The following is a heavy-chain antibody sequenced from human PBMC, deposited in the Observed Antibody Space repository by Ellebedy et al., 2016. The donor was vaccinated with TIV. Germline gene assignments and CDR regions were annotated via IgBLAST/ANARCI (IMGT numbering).Heavy chain of an antibody. D-gene: IGHD7-27*01. CDR3: AREMRAGWGAFDI. J-gene: IGHJ3*02. CDR2: ISSYGSNK. V-gene: IGHV3-30*03. CDR1: GFTFSSYG. Sequence: PGGSLRLSCAASGFTFSSYGMHWVRQAPGKGLEWVGVISSYGSNKYYEDSMKGRFTSSRDNSKNTRYLQMHGLRAEDTAVYFCAREMRAGWGAFDIWGQGTMVSVSP.